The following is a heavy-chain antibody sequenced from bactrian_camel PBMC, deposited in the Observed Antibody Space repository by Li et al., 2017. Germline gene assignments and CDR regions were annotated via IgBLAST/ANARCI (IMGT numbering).Heavy chain of an antibody. CDR1: GFTFSHYA. CDR2: INASGRST. V-gene: IGHV3S30*01. J-gene: IGHJ4*01. D-gene: IGHD2*01. Sequence: QLVESGGGSVQAGGSLRLSCAASGFTFSHYAMSWVRQAPGKRLEWLSSINASGRSTYYADSVKGRFAISRDNAKNTLYLRLNSLKTEDTAMYYCTKANSGGDYYFREYYATDLASQGTQVTVS.